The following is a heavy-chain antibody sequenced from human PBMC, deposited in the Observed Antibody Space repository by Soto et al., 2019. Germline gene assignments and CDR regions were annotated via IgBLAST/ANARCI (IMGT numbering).Heavy chain of an antibody. Sequence: QVQLQESGPGLVKPSQTLSLTCTVSGGPFSSGGYYWIWIRQEPGKGLEWIGYIYQNGDTSYNPSLKSRVTISADTSKTLFSPKLSSVTAAEAAVYYCARGDSTVSAVFDCWGQGMLVTVSS. CDR3: ARGDSTVSAVFDC. J-gene: IGHJ4*02. V-gene: IGHV4-31*03. CDR2: IYQNGDT. D-gene: IGHD4-17*01. CDR1: GGPFSSGGYY.